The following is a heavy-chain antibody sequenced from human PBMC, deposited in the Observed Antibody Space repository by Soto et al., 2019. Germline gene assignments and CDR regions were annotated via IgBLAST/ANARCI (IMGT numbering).Heavy chain of an antibody. CDR2: MYNSGST. D-gene: IGHD3-10*01. Sequence: QVQLQESGPGLLKPSETLSLTCSVSGGSISSDCWTWVGQPPGKGLEWIGFMYNSGSTHYNPSLKSRVTISLDTSKNQFSLNLRSVTAADTAMYYCASMGYHYGSGSYPLDYWGQGTLVTVSS. J-gene: IGHJ4*02. CDR1: GGSISSDC. CDR3: ASMGYHYGSGSYPLDY. V-gene: IGHV4-59*08.